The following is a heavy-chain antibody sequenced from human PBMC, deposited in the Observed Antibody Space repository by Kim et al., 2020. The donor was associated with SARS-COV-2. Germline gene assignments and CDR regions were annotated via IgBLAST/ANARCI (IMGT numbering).Heavy chain of an antibody. J-gene: IGHJ6*02. CDR1: GFTFSNAW. CDR3: NTVERLLWFGESNYYYGMDV. V-gene: IGHV3-15*01. Sequence: GGSLRLSCAASGFTFSNAWMSWVRQAPGKGLEWVGRIKSKTGGGTTDYAAPGKGRFTISREDSKNTLYLQMNSLKTEDTAVYYCNTVERLLWFGESNYYYGMDVWGQGTTVTVSS. D-gene: IGHD3-10*01. CDR2: IKSKTGGGTT.